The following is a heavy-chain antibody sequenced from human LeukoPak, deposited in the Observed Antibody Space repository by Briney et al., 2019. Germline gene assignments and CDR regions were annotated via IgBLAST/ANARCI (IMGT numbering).Heavy chain of an antibody. CDR1: GFTFSSYA. V-gene: IGHV3-30*02. CDR2: IRYDGSNK. J-gene: IGHJ4*02. CDR3: AKELYYYDTKGLDY. Sequence: GGSLRLSCAASGFTFSSYAMHWVRQAPGKGLEWVAFIRYDGSNKYYADSVKGRFTISRDNSKNTLYLQMNSLRAEDTAVYYCAKELYYYDTKGLDYWGKGTLVTVSS. D-gene: IGHD3-22*01.